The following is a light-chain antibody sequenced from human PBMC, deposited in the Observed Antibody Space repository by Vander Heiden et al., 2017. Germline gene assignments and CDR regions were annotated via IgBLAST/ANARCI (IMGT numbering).Light chain of an antibody. CDR2: TNN. J-gene: IGLJ2*01. V-gene: IGLV1-44*01. CDR3: AAWDDTLNGVV. CDR1: SSNIRSDT. Sequence: QSVLPQPPSASGTPRQRLTISCSGSSSNIRSDTVNWYQQLPGTGPKLLIYTNNQRPSGVPDRFSGSKSGTSASLAISGLQSEDEADYHCAAWDDTLNGVVFGGGTKLSVL.